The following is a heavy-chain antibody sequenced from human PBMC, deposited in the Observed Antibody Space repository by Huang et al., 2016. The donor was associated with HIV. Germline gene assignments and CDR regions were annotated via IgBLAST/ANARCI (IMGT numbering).Heavy chain of an antibody. V-gene: IGHV3-48*01. CDR1: GFKFDSCS. J-gene: IGHJ3*02. Sequence: EVQLVESGGGLVQPGGSLRLSCVASGFKFDSCSMVWVRQAPGKGLEWVSYISVSNTTIFYADSVRGRFTISKDNSKNSLYLQLNNLRAEDTAVYYCARDGFGVGENSFDIWGQGTLVTVSS. D-gene: IGHD3-16*01. CDR2: ISVSNTTI. CDR3: ARDGFGVGENSFDI.